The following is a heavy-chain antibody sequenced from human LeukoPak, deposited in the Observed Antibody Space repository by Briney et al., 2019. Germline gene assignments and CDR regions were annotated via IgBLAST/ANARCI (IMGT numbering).Heavy chain of an antibody. CDR1: GYTFTSYA. Sequence: ASVKVSCKASGYTFTSYAMNWVRQAPGQGLEWMGWINTNTGNPTYAQGFTGRFVFSLDTSVSTAYLQISSLKAEDTAVYYCARGDIVLMVYAKTVQSDAFDIWGQGTMVTVSS. CDR3: ARGDIVLMVYAKTVQSDAFDI. CDR2: INTNTGNP. V-gene: IGHV7-4-1*02. D-gene: IGHD2-8*01. J-gene: IGHJ3*02.